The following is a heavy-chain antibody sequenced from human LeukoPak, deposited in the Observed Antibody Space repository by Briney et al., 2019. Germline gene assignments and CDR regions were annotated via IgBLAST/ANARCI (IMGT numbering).Heavy chain of an antibody. J-gene: IGHJ6*03. CDR1: GYTFSGFA. CDR2: FYSSGST. D-gene: IGHD1-1*01. Sequence: GGSPRLSCEVSGYTFSGFAVSWVRQAPGKGLEWVSVFYSSGSTYYADSVKGRFTISRDNSENTLFLQMNTLRAEDTAVYYCARLEKKSYYYMDVWGKGTTVTVSS. V-gene: IGHV3-23*05. CDR3: ARLEKKSYYYMDV.